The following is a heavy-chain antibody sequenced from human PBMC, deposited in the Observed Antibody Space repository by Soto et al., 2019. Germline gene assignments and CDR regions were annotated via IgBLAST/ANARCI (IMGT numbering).Heavy chain of an antibody. J-gene: IGHJ4*02. D-gene: IGHD3-10*01. V-gene: IGHV4-59*01. CDR3: ARGGLLWFGDPAPIDY. CDR1: GGSISSYY. Sequence: SETLSLTCTVSGGSISSYYWSWIRQPPGKGLEWIGYIYYSGSTNYNPSLKSRVTISVDTSKNQFSLKLSSVTAADTAVYYCARGGLLWFGDPAPIDYWGQGTLVTVST. CDR2: IYYSGST.